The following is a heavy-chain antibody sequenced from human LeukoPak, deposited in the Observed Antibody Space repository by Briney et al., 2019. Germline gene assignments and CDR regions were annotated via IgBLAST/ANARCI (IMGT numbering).Heavy chain of an antibody. Sequence: GXSLXLSCAASGFTFSSYGMHWVRQAPGKGLEWVAFIRYDGSNKYYADSVKGRFTISRDNSKNTLYLQMNSLRAEDTAVYYCAKEIVVVPAAIWVGFDYWGQGTLVTVSS. V-gene: IGHV3-30*02. D-gene: IGHD2-2*02. J-gene: IGHJ4*02. CDR3: AKEIVVVPAAIWVGFDY. CDR1: GFTFSSYG. CDR2: IRYDGSNK.